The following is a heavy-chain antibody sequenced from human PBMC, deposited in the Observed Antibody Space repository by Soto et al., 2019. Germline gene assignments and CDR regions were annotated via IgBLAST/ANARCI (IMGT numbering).Heavy chain of an antibody. CDR1: GFTFSSYA. Sequence: EVQLLESGGGLVQPGGSLRLSCAASGFTFSSYAMRWVRQAPGKGLEWVSAISGSGDSTYYADSVKGRFTISRDNSKNTLYVQMNSLRDEDTAVYYCERRGSGSYYDYWGQGTLVTVSS. V-gene: IGHV3-23*01. D-gene: IGHD1-26*01. J-gene: IGHJ4*02. CDR3: ERRGSGSYYDY. CDR2: ISGSGDST.